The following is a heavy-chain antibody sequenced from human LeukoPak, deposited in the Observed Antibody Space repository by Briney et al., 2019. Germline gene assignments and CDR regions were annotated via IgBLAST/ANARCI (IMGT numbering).Heavy chain of an antibody. J-gene: IGHJ4*02. CDR1: GFDFNXXX. D-gene: IGHD3-10*01. CDR2: IKQDGSEI. Sequence: TGGSLRLSCAASGFDFNXXXXSWVRQAPGKGLXXXXXIKQDGSEIYFVDSVKGRFTISRDNAKSSLYLQMNSLRGEDTAVYYCARARYGSGGHFFDFWGQGALVTVSS. V-gene: IGHV3-7*04. CDR3: ARARYGSGGHFFDF.